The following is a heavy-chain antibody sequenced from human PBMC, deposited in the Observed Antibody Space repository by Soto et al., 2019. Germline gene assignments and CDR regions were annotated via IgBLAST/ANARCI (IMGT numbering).Heavy chain of an antibody. CDR3: ATQAPGGYYRYMDY. J-gene: IGHJ4*02. CDR2: INPNSGGT. Sequence: ASVKVSCKASGYTFTGYYMHWVRQAPGQGLEWMGWINPNSGGTNYAQKFQGRVTMTRDTSISIAYMELSRLRSDDTAVYYCATQAPGGYYRYMDYWGQGTLVTVSS. D-gene: IGHD3-3*01. V-gene: IGHV1-2*02. CDR1: GYTFTGYY.